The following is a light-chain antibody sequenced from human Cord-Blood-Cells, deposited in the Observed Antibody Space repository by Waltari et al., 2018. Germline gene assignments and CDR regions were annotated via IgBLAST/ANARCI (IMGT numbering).Light chain of an antibody. CDR3: AAWDDSLNGYV. Sequence: HSVLPQPPPASATPGQRVTIPCSGSSSHIGSNTVNWYQPPPGTAPKLLIYSNNQRPSGVPDRFSGSKSGTAASLAISGLQSEDEADYYCAAWDDSLNGYVFVTGTKVTVL. J-gene: IGLJ1*01. CDR2: SNN. CDR1: SSHIGSNT. V-gene: IGLV1-44*01.